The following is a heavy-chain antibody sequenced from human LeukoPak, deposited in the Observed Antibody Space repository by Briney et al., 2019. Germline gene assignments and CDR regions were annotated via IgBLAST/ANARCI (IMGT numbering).Heavy chain of an antibody. J-gene: IGHJ5*02. D-gene: IGHD5-24*01. CDR2: ITGISTST. Sequence: PGGSLRLSCAASGITFTSYGMSWVRQAPGKGLEWVSTITGISTSTYDADSVKGRFTISRDNSKNTLYLQMNSLRAEDTAVYYCAREGWVGWFDPWGQGTLVTVSS. V-gene: IGHV3-23*01. CDR3: AREGWVGWFDP. CDR1: GITFTSYG.